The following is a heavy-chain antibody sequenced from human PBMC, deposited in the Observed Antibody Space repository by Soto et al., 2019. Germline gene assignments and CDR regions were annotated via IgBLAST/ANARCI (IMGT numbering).Heavy chain of an antibody. V-gene: IGHV1-69*08. J-gene: IGHJ4*02. D-gene: IGHD6-13*01. Sequence: SVKVSCKTSGGTFSNDIITWVRQAPGQGLEWMGRIIPLLDTTNYAQKFQGRVTMTEDTSTDTAYMELSSLRSEDTAVYYCATSVLGGSSWSTPFDYWGQGTLVTVS. CDR2: IIPLLDTT. CDR1: GGTFSNDI. CDR3: ATSVLGGSSWSTPFDY.